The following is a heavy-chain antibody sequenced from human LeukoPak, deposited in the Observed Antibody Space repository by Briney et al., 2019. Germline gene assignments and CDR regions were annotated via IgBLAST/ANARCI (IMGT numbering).Heavy chain of an antibody. J-gene: IGHJ4*02. V-gene: IGHV3-30*02. D-gene: IGHD6-13*01. Sequence: PGGSLRLSCAASGFTFSSYGMHWVRQAPGKGLEWEAFIRYDGSNKYYADSVKGRFTISRDNSKNTLYLQMNSLRAEDTAVYYCAKSNSSSWYSSLDYCGQGALVTVSS. CDR2: IRYDGSNK. CDR3: AKSNSSSWYSSLDY. CDR1: GFTFSSYG.